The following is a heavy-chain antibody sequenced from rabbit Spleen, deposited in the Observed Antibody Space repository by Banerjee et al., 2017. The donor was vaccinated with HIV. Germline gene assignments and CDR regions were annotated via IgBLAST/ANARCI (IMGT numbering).Heavy chain of an antibody. D-gene: IGHD1-1*01. V-gene: IGHV1S40*01. CDR3: ARDTSSSFSSYGMDL. CDR1: GFDLSSYYY. CDR2: IYTGNGKT. J-gene: IGHJ6*01. Sequence: QSLEESGGDLVKPGASLTLTCTASGFDLSSYYYMCWVRQAPGKGLEWIACIYTGNGKTYFATWAKGRFTISKTSSTTVTLQMTRLTAADTATYFCARDTSSSFSSYGMDLWGQGTLVTVS.